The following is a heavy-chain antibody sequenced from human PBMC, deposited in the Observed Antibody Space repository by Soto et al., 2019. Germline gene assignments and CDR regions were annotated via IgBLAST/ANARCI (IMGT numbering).Heavy chain of an antibody. CDR1: GYTFTTYW. CDR3: GRLDSSYYFDY. Sequence: GESLKISCKGSGYTFTTYWIGWVRQMPGKGLEWMGIIYPGDSDTTYSASFQGQVTISADKSISTAYLQWNSLKASDSAMYYCGRLDSSYYFDYWGQGTLVTVSS. J-gene: IGHJ4*02. V-gene: IGHV5-51*01. D-gene: IGHD3-22*01. CDR2: IYPGDSDT.